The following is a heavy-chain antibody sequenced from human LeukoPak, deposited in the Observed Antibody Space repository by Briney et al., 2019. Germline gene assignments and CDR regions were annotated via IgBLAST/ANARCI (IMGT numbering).Heavy chain of an antibody. CDR3: ARDIRWFGELSYNWFDP. D-gene: IGHD3-10*01. CDR1: GGSISSYY. Sequence: KPSETLSLTCTVSGGSISSYYWSWIRQPAGKGLEWIGRIYTSGSTNYNSSLKSRVTMSVDTSKNQFSLKLSSVTAADTAVYYCARDIRWFGELSYNWFDPWGQGTLVTVSS. V-gene: IGHV4-4*07. CDR2: IYTSGST. J-gene: IGHJ5*02.